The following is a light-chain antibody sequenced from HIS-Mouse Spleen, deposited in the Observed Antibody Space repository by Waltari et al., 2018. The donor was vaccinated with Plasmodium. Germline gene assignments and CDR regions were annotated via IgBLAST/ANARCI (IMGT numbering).Light chain of an antibody. CDR2: DVS. V-gene: IGLV2-11*01. CDR3: CSYAGSYTWV. J-gene: IGLJ3*02. Sequence: QSALTQPRPVSVSPGQSVTIPCTGTSSDVGGYTYVSRYPQHPGKAPTLMIYDVSKRPSGVPDRFSGSKSGNTASLTISGLQAEDEADYYCCSYAGSYTWVFGGGTKLTVL. CDR1: SSDVGGYTY.